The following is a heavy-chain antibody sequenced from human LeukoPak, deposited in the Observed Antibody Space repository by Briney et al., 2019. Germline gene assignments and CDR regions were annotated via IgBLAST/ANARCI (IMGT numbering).Heavy chain of an antibody. J-gene: IGHJ6*04. CDR2: IIPIFGTA. D-gene: IGHD2-2*01. V-gene: IGHV1-69*06. Sequence: ASVKVSCKSSGGTFSSYAISWVRQASGQGLEWMGGIIPIFGTANYAQKFQGRVTITADKSTSTAYMELSSLRSEDTAVYYCARDRGVVPAANEWDYYYYGMDVWGKGTTVTVSS. CDR1: GGTFSSYA. CDR3: ARDRGVVPAANEWDYYYYGMDV.